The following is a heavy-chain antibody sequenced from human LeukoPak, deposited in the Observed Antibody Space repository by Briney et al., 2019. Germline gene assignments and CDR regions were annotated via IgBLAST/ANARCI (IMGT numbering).Heavy chain of an antibody. CDR1: GFTFSSYA. V-gene: IGHV3-33*08. CDR3: ARTALSYDFWSGYYTEYYFDY. D-gene: IGHD3-3*01. Sequence: GGSLRLSCAAPGFTFSSYAMHWVRQAPGKGLEWVAVIWYDGSNKYYADSVRGRFTISRDNSKNTLYLQMNSLRAEDTAVYYCARTALSYDFWSGYYTEYYFDYWGQGTLVTVSS. J-gene: IGHJ4*02. CDR2: IWYDGSNK.